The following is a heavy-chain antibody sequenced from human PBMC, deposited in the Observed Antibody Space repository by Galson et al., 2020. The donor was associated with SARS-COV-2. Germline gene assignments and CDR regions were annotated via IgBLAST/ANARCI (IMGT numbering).Heavy chain of an antibody. V-gene: IGHV3-21*01. CDR3: AREGPYYYDSSGYIEFDY. D-gene: IGHD3-22*01. J-gene: IGHJ4*02. CDR1: GFTFSSYS. CDR2: ISSSSSYI. Sequence: GGSLRLSCAASGFTFSSYSMNWVRQAPGKGLEWVSSISSSSSYIYYADSVKGRFTISRDNAKNSLYLQMNSLRAEDTAVYYCAREGPYYYDSSGYIEFDYWGQGTLVTVSS.